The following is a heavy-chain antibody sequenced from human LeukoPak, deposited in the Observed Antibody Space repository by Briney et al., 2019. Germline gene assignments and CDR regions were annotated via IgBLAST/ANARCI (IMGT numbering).Heavy chain of an antibody. D-gene: IGHD2-15*01. V-gene: IGHV4-34*01. J-gene: IGHJ4*02. Sequence: SETLSLTCAVYGGSFSGYYWSWIRQPPGMGLEWIGEINHSGSTNYNPSLKSRVTISVDTPKNQFSLRLSSVTAADTAVYYCARVDPATSPPVFDYWGQGTLVTVSS. CDR2: INHSGST. CDR3: ARVDPATSPPVFDY. CDR1: GGSFSGYY.